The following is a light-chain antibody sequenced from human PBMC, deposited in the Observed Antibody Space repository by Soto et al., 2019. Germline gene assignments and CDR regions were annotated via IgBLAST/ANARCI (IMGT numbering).Light chain of an antibody. CDR2: VAS. V-gene: IGKV3-20*01. J-gene: IGKJ4*01. Sequence: EIVLTQSPGTLSLSPGERATLSCRASQSISNNYLAWYQQKPGQAPRFLIYVASSRASGIPDRFSGSGSGTDFTLTISRLEPEDFAVYYCQQYVSSALTFGGGKKVEIK. CDR3: QQYVSSALT. CDR1: QSISNNY.